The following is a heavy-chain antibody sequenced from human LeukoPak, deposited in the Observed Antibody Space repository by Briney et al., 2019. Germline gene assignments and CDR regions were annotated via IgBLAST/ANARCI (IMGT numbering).Heavy chain of an antibody. CDR1: GYTFTSYD. J-gene: IGHJ4*02. V-gene: IGHV1-8*01. CDR2: MNPNSGNT. CDR3: ARGRDGDYISDFDY. Sequence: GASVKVSCKASGYTFTSYDINWVRQATGQGLEWMGWMNPNSGNTGYAQKFQGRVTMTRNTSISTAYMELSSLRSEDTAVYYCARGRDGDYISDFDYWGQGTLVTVSS. D-gene: IGHD4-17*01.